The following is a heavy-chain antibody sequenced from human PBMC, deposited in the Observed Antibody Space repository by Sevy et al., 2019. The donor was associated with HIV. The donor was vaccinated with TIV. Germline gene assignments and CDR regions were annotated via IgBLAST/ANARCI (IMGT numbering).Heavy chain of an antibody. V-gene: IGHV4-4*07. CDR3: ARDGAYDSSGYYNRYYYYGMDV. J-gene: IGHJ6*02. D-gene: IGHD3-22*01. CDR2: IYTSGST. CDR1: GGSISSYY. Sequence: SETLSLTCTVSGGSISSYYWSWIRQPAGKGLEWIGRIYTSGSTNYNPSLKSRVTMSVDTSKNQFSLKLSSVTAADTVVYYCARDGAYDSSGYYNRYYYYGMDVWGQGTTVTVSS.